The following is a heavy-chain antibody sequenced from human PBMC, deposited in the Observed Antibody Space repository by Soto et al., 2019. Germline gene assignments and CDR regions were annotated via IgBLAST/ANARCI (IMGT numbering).Heavy chain of an antibody. J-gene: IGHJ4*02. V-gene: IGHV3-30*03. Sequence: LRLSCAASGFTFSSYGMHWVRQAPGKGLEWVAVISYDGSNKYYADSVKGRFTISRDNSKNTLYLQMNSLRAEDTAVYYCASTRYYYGSGSYSTPFDYWGQGTLVTVSS. CDR2: ISYDGSNK. D-gene: IGHD3-10*01. CDR3: ASTRYYYGSGSYSTPFDY. CDR1: GFTFSSYG.